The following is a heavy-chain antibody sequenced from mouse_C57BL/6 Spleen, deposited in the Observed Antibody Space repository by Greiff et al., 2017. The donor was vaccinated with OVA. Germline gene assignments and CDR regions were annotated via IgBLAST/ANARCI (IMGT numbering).Heavy chain of an antibody. CDR3: AREDSDYWFAY. V-gene: IGHV5-4*01. CDR2: ISDGGSYT. J-gene: IGHJ3*01. Sequence: DVMLVESGGGLVKPGGSLKLSCAASGFTFSSYAMSWVRQTPEKRLEWVATISDGGSYTYYPDNVKGRFTISRDNAKNNLYLQMSHLKSEDTAMYYCAREDSDYWFAYWGQGTLVTVSA. D-gene: IGHD2-4*01. CDR1: GFTFSSYA.